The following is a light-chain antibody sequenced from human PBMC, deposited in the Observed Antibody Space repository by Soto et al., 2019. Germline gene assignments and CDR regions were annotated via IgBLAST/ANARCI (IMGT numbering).Light chain of an antibody. CDR3: QQYNSYVT. Sequence: PQSTATLSVSPGERATLSCRASQSVSGWLAWYQQKPGEAPKLLIYKASALGSGVSSRFRGSGSGTEFTLTISSLQPDDFATYYCQQYNSYVTFGGGTKVDIK. CDR1: QSVSGW. CDR2: KAS. V-gene: IGKV1-5*03. J-gene: IGKJ4*01.